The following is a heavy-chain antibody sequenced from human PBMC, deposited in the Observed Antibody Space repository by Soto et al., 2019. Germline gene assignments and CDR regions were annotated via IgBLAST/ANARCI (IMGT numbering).Heavy chain of an antibody. J-gene: IGHJ3*02. D-gene: IGHD2-15*01. V-gene: IGHV1-69*02. Sequence: QVQLVQSGAEVKKPGSSVKVSCKASGGTFSSYTISWVRQAPGQGLEWMGRIIPVLGIANYAQKFQGRVTITADKSTSTAYMELSSLRSEDTAVYYCATPRGYCSGGSCYFAFDIWGQGTMVTVSS. CDR2: IIPVLGIA. CDR1: GGTFSSYT. CDR3: ATPRGYCSGGSCYFAFDI.